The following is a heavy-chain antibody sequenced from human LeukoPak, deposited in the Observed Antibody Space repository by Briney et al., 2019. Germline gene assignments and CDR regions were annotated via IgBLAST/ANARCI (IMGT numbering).Heavy chain of an antibody. D-gene: IGHD1-1*01. CDR3: ARDIERDWNVDGTGFDAFDI. J-gene: IGHJ3*02. Sequence: GRSLRLSCAASGFTFSSYGKHWVRQAPGKGLEWVAVIWYDGSNKYYADSVKGRFTISRDNSKNTLYLQMNSLRAEDTAVYYCARDIERDWNVDGTGFDAFDIWGQGTMVTVSS. V-gene: IGHV3-33*01. CDR1: GFTFSSYG. CDR2: IWYDGSNK.